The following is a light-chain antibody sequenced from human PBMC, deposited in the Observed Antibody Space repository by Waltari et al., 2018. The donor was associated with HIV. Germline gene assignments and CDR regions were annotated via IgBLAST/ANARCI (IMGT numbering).Light chain of an antibody. CDR3: SSYTTSRTWV. CDR1: SSDVGHYNS. CDR2: DVT. Sequence: QSALTQPASVSGSPGQSITFSCTGTSSDVGHYNSVSWYQQHPGTAPKLVIFDVTKRPSGISSRISGSRSGDTATLTISGVQAEDEAEYYCSSYTTSRTWVFGGGTRLTV. V-gene: IGLV2-14*03. J-gene: IGLJ3*02.